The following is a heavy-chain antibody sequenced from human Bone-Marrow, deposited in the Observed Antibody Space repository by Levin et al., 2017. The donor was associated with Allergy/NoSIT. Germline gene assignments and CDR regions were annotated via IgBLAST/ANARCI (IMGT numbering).Heavy chain of an antibody. J-gene: IGHJ5*01. CDR3: AKVRTAGSSLQVFDS. CDR1: GFSFSSYN. V-gene: IGHV3-48*02. CDR2: ISSSGSSI. D-gene: IGHD6-19*01. Sequence: GESLKISCAASGFSFSSYNMNWVRQAPGKGLQWLSYISSSGSSIYYADSVKGRFTISRDNGKNSLYLQMNSLRDEDTALYYCAKVRTAGSSLQVFDSWGQGTLVTVSS.